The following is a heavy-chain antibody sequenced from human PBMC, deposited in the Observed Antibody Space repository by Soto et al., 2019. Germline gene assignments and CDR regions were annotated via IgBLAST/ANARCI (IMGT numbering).Heavy chain of an antibody. CDR3: ARHRGRSGWYEDFDY. V-gene: IGHV4-30-4*01. D-gene: IGHD6-19*01. CDR1: GGSISSGDYY. CDR2: IYYSGST. J-gene: IGHJ4*02. Sequence: SETLSLTCTVSGGSISSGDYYWSWIRQPPGKGLEWIGYIYYSGSTYYNPSLKSRVTISVDMSKSQFSLKLSSVTAADTAVYYCARHRGRSGWYEDFDYWGQGTLVTVSS.